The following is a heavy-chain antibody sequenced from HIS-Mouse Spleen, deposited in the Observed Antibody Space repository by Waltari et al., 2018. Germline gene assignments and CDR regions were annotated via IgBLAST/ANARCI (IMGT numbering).Heavy chain of an antibody. D-gene: IGHD6-19*01. Sequence: QVQLVQSGAEVKKPGASVKVSCKASGYTFPAYYMPWVRPAPGQGLEWMGWINPNSGGTNYAQKFQGRVTMTRDTSISTAYMELSRLRSDDTAVYYCARAAIGWTPRADPWGQGTLVTVSS. CDR1: GYTFPAYY. J-gene: IGHJ5*02. V-gene: IGHV1-2*02. CDR2: INPNSGGT. CDR3: ARAAIGWTPRADP.